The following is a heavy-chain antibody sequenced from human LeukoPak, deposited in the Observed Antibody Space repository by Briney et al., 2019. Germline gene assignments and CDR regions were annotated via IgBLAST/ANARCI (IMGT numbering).Heavy chain of an antibody. D-gene: IGHD6-13*01. J-gene: IGHJ4*02. Sequence: PSQTLSLTCTVSGGSISSDGYYWSWIRQPPGKGLEWIGHIYYSGSTYYNPSLKSRVTISVDRSKNQFSLKLSSVTAADTAVYYCARWIAAAGCFDYWGQGTLVTVSS. CDR2: IYYSGST. V-gene: IGHV4-30-2*01. CDR1: GGSISSDGYY. CDR3: ARWIAAAGCFDY.